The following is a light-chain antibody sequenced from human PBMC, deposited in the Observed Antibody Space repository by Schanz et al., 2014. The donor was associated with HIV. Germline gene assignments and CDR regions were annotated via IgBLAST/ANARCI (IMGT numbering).Light chain of an antibody. V-gene: IGKV1-39*01. CDR1: QTISIS. Sequence: DIQMTQSPSSLSAFVGDTVSITCRASQTISISLNWYQQKPGKAPQLLIYDASLLHTGVPSRFSGSGSGSHFTLTITSLQFEDFATYYCQESYSDTPYTFGQGTKVEVK. J-gene: IGKJ2*01. CDR2: DAS. CDR3: QESYSDTPYT.